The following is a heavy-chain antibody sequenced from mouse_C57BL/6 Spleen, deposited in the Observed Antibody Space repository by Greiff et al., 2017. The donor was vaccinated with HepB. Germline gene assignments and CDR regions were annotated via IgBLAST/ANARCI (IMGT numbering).Heavy chain of an antibody. CDR3: ARGRGYDGGYFDY. CDR2: INPSTGGT. J-gene: IGHJ2*01. V-gene: IGHV1-42*01. D-gene: IGHD2-2*01. CDR1: GYSFTGYY. Sequence: VQLQQSGPELVKPGASVKISCKASGYSFTGYYMNWVKQSPEKSLEWIGEINPSTGGTTYNQKFKAKATLTVDKSSSTAYMQLKSLTSEDSAVYNCARGRGYDGGYFDYWGQGTTLTVSS.